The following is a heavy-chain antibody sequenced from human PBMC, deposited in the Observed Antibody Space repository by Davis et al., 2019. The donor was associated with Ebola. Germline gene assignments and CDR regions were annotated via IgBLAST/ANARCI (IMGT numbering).Heavy chain of an antibody. Sequence: SVKVSCKASGYTFSNYGISWVRQAPGQGLEWMGGIIPIFGTANYAQKFQGRVTITADKSTSTAYMELSSLRSEDTAVYYCASNPLTRLLGPEPYGMDVWGQGTTVTVSS. CDR3: ASNPLTRLLGPEPYGMDV. CDR2: IIPIFGTA. D-gene: IGHD1-14*01. V-gene: IGHV1-69*06. J-gene: IGHJ6*02. CDR1: GYTFSNYG.